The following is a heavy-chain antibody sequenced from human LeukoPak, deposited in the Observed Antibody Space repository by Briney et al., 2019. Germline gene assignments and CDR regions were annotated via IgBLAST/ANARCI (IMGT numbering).Heavy chain of an antibody. Sequence: PGGSLRLSCAASGFTLNGYWMSWVRQAPGKGLEWVANINQGGSDTYYVDSVKGRFTISTDNAKNSLYLQMNSLRVEDTAIYYCERDLFSGSYNGEDYWGQGTLVTVSS. CDR1: GFTLNGYW. V-gene: IGHV3-7*01. CDR3: ERDLFSGSYNGEDY. CDR2: INQGGSDT. D-gene: IGHD3-10*01. J-gene: IGHJ4*02.